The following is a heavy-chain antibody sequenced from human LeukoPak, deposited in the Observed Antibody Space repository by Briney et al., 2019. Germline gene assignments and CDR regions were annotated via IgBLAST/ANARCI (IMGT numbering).Heavy chain of an antibody. V-gene: IGHV4-59*01. CDR3: ARVEVGAANRQWYGMDV. Sequence: SETLSLTCTISGGSISSYYWSWIRQPPGKGLEWIGYVDYRVNTNYNPSLKSRVTISIDTSKSLFSLKLNSVTAADTAVYYCARVEVGAANRQWYGMDVWGQGTTVTVSS. D-gene: IGHD2-15*01. CDR2: VDYRVNT. J-gene: IGHJ6*02. CDR1: GGSISSYY.